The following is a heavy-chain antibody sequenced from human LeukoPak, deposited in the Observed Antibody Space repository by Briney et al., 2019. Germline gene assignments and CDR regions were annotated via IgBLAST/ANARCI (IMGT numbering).Heavy chain of an antibody. V-gene: IGHV4-39*02. D-gene: IGHD3-10*01. J-gene: IGHJ4*02. CDR3: AREGRYYGSGSYPY. Sequence: SETLSLTCTVSGGSISSSSYYWGWIRQPPGKGLEWIRSIYYSGSTYYNPSLKSRVTISVDTSKNQFSLKLSSVTATDTAVYYCAREGRYYGSGSYPYWGQGTLVTVSS. CDR2: IYYSGST. CDR1: GGSISSSSYY.